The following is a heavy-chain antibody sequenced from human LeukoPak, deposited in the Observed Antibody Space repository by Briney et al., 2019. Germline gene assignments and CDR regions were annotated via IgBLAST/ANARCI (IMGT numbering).Heavy chain of an antibody. Sequence: GGSLRLSCAASGFTFSSYSMNWVRQAPGKGLEWVSSISSSSSYIYYADSVKGRFPISRDNAKNSLYLQMNSLRAEDTAVYYCARDDQLLFDYWGQGTLVTVSS. D-gene: IGHD2-2*01. V-gene: IGHV3-21*01. CDR3: ARDDQLLFDY. J-gene: IGHJ4*02. CDR1: GFTFSSYS. CDR2: ISSSSSYI.